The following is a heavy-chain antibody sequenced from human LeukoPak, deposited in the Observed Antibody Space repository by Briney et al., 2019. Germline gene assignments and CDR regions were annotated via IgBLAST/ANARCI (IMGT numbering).Heavy chain of an antibody. CDR1: GYTFTGYY. D-gene: IGHD3-22*01. CDR3: ARVDVPHYYDSSGYYPWDY. V-gene: IGHV1-46*01. CDR2: INPSGGST. Sequence: ASVKVSCKASGYTFTGYYMHWARQAPGQGLEWMGIINPSGGSTSYAQKFQGRVTMTRDTSTSTVYMELSSLRSEDTAVYYCARVDVPHYYDSSGYYPWDYWGQGTLVTVSS. J-gene: IGHJ4*02.